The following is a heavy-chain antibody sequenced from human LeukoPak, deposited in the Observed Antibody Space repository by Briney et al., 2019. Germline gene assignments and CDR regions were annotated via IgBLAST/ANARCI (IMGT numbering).Heavy chain of an antibody. CDR3: ARDGPVAAAGLDY. CDR2: VGTGGDT. CDR1: GFSFRNYD. V-gene: IGHV3-13*01. Sequence: GGSLRLSCSVSGFSFRNYDMHWVRQPTGKGLEWVSAVGTGGDTYYAGSVKGRFTVVRENAKNSLYLQMNSLRAEDTAVYYCARDGPVAAAGLDYWGQGTLVTVSS. D-gene: IGHD6-13*01. J-gene: IGHJ4*02.